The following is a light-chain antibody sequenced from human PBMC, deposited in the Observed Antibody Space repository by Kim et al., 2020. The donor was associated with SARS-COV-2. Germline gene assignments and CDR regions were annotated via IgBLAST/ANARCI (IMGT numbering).Light chain of an antibody. CDR1: QSISSI. CDR2: GAS. J-gene: IGKJ4*01. V-gene: IGKV3-15*01. Sequence: EIVMTQSPATLSVSPGERATLSCRASQSISSILGWYQQKPGQAPRLLIYGASNRATGIPGRFSGSGSGTAFTLTISNLQSEDFAVYYCQQNSHWPLTFGGGTKVDIK. CDR3: QQNSHWPLT.